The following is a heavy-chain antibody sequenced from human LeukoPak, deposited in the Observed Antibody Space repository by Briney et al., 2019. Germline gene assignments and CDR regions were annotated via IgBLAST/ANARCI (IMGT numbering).Heavy chain of an antibody. CDR3: ARDPCGEDWFDP. D-gene: IGHD2-21*01. J-gene: IGHJ5*02. V-gene: IGHV1-2*02. CDR2: INPNSGGT. Sequence: SVKVSCKASGYTFTGYYMHWVRQAPAQGLEWMEWINPNSGGTKYAQKFQDRVTMTRDTSISTAYMELSRLRSEDTAVYYCARDPCGEDWFDPWGQGTLVTVS. CDR1: GYTFTGYY.